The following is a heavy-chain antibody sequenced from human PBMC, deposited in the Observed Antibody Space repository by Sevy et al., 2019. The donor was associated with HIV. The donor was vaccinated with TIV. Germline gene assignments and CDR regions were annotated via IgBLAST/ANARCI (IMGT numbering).Heavy chain of an antibody. Sequence: SETLSLTCTVSGGSMNIYYWSWIRQPPGKGLEWIGYIFYSGSTNYNPSLKSRVTISVDTSKNQFSLKLRSVTAADTAVYYRARVGFNWNDVDYWGQGTLVTVSS. CDR3: ARVGFNWNDVDY. CDR1: GGSMNIYY. J-gene: IGHJ4*02. D-gene: IGHD1-20*01. V-gene: IGHV4-59*01. CDR2: IFYSGST.